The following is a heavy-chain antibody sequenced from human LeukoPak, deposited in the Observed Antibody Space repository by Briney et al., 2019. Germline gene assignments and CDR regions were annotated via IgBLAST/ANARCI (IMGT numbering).Heavy chain of an antibody. J-gene: IGHJ4*02. CDR2: INSDGSTT. Sequence: GGSLRLSCAASGFTFSNYWMHWVRQAPGKGLVWVSRINSDGSTTTYADSVKGRFTISRDNAKNTLYLQMNSLRAEDTAVYYCARSRVAMATSLLDYWGQGTLVTVSS. V-gene: IGHV3-74*01. CDR3: ARSRVAMATSLLDY. CDR1: GFTFSNYW. D-gene: IGHD5-24*01.